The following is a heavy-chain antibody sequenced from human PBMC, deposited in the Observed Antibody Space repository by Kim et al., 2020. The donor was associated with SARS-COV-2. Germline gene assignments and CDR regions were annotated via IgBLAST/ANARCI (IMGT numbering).Heavy chain of an antibody. J-gene: IGHJ4*02. Sequence: GGSLRLSCAASGFTVSSNYMSWVRQAPGKGLEWVSVIYIGGSTYYADSVKGRFTISRDNSKNTLYLQMNSLRAEDTAVYYCARSVVVVPAAMVFDYWGQGTLVTVSS. CDR2: IYIGGST. V-gene: IGHV3-53*01. CDR3: ARSVVVVPAAMVFDY. CDR1: GFTVSSNY. D-gene: IGHD2-2*01.